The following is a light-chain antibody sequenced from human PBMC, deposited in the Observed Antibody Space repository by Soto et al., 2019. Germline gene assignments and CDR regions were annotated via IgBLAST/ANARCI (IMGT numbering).Light chain of an antibody. CDR2: MGS. J-gene: IGKJ1*01. Sequence: DIVMTQSPLSLPVTPGEPASISCRSSQSLLYSNGYNYLDWYLQKPGQSPQLLIYMGSNRASGVPDRVSGSGSHTDFTLKISRVEAEDVGIYYCMQTLQTRTFGQGTEVEIK. CDR1: QSLLYSNGYNY. V-gene: IGKV2-28*01. CDR3: MQTLQTRT.